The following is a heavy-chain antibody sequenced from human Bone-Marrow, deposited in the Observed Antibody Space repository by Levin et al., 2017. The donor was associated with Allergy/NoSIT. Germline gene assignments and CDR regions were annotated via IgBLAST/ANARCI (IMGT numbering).Heavy chain of an antibody. Sequence: PGGSLRLSCRTSGFTFGDYHMTWFRQAPGKGLEWIGFIRSKTFRETADYAASIKGRFIISRDDSRSIAYLQMNNVKTEDTALYFCSRDDSSGYYRDWGQGTLVTVSS. V-gene: IGHV3-49*03. CDR1: GFTFGDYH. D-gene: IGHD3-22*01. CDR2: IRSKTFRETA. CDR3: SRDDSSGYYRD. J-gene: IGHJ4*02.